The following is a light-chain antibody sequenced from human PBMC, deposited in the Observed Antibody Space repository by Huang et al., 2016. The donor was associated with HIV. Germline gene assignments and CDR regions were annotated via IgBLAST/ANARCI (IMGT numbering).Light chain of an antibody. J-gene: IGKJ2*01. Sequence: DIQMTQSPSTLSASVGDRVTITCRASQTISTWLAWYQQKPGRAPKLLIHKASTLGSGVPSRFSGSGSGTEFTLTISRLQPDDYATYYCQQYNTYSYTFGQGTKLEIK. V-gene: IGKV1-5*03. CDR2: KAS. CDR3: QQYNTYSYT. CDR1: QTISTW.